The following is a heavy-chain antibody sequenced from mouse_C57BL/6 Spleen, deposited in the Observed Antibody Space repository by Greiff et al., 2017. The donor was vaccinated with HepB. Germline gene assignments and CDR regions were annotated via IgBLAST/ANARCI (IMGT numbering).Heavy chain of an antibody. CDR2: IRNKANGYTT. D-gene: IGHD2-4*01. Sequence: VQLKESGGGLVQPGGSLSLSCAASGFTFTDYYMSWVRQPPGKALEWLGFIRNKANGYTTEYSASVKGRFTISRDNSQSILYLQMNALRAEDSATYYCARSIPGYYDYDDYAMDYWGQGTSVTVSS. CDR3: ARSIPGYYDYDDYAMDY. V-gene: IGHV7-3*01. J-gene: IGHJ4*01. CDR1: GFTFTDYY.